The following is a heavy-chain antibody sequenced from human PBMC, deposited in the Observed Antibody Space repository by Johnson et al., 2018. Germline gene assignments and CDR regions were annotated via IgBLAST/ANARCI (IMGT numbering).Heavy chain of an antibody. CDR3: ARVLDYGSAKSFYYYGLDV. J-gene: IGHJ6*02. V-gene: IGHV3-48*02. D-gene: IGHD3-10*01. CDR1: GFTFTSYW. CDR2: ISSSSSTTI. Sequence: EVQLVESGGDLVQPGGSLRLSCAASGFTFTSYWMTWVRQAPGKGLEWVSYISSSSSTTIYYADSVKGRFTISRDNSKNSQYLQMNSLRDEDTAGYYCARVLDYGSAKSFYYYGLDVWGQGTTVTVSS.